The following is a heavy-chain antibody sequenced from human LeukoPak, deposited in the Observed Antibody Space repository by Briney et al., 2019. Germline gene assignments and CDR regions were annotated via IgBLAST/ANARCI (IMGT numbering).Heavy chain of an antibody. D-gene: IGHD1-26*01. CDR1: GFTFSSYA. J-gene: IGHJ4*02. V-gene: IGHV3-23*01. Sequence: GGSLRLSCAASGFTFSSYAMSWVRQAPGKGLEWVSAISGSGGTTYDADSVKGRFTISRDNSKNTLYLQMNSLRAEDTAVYYCARARPHSPYYFDYWGQGTLVTVSS. CDR3: ARARPHSPYYFDY. CDR2: ISGSGGTT.